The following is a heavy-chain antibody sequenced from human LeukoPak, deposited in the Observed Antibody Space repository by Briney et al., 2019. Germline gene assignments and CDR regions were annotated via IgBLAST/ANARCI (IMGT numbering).Heavy chain of an antibody. V-gene: IGHV1-69*05. CDR3: ASSGYSYGLMAGRFDY. D-gene: IGHD5-18*01. Sequence: SVKVSCKASGGTYSSYAISWVPQAPGQGLEWMGGIITIFGTANYAQKFQGRVTITTDESTSTAYMELSSLRSEDTAVYYCASSGYSYGLMAGRFDYWGQGTLVTVSS. CDR2: IITIFGTA. J-gene: IGHJ4*02. CDR1: GGTYSSYA.